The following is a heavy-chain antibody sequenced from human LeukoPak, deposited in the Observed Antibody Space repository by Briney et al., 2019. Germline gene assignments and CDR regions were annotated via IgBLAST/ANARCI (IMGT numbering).Heavy chain of an antibody. CDR3: ARDSYFGSGSYFHWYFDL. D-gene: IGHD3-10*01. CDR1: RYTFTGYY. Sequence: ASVKVSCKPSRYTFTGYYMHWVRQAPGQGLQWMGWINPNSGGTKYAQKFQGRVTMTRDTSISTVYMELNRLRSDDTAVYYCARDSYFGSGSYFHWYFDLWGRGTLVTVSS. V-gene: IGHV1-2*02. J-gene: IGHJ2*01. CDR2: INPNSGGT.